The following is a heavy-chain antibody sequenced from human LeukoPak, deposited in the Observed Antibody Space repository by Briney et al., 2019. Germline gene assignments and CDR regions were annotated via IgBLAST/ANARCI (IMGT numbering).Heavy chain of an antibody. V-gene: IGHV5-51*01. Sequence: PGESLKISCKGSGYSFTSYWIGWVRQMPGKGPEWMGIIYPGDSDTRYSPSFQGQVTISADKSISTAYLQWSSLKASDTAIYYCARLSSLIRGYFDYWGQGTLVTVSS. CDR2: IYPGDSDT. D-gene: IGHD3-16*01. CDR3: ARLSSLIRGYFDY. CDR1: GYSFTSYW. J-gene: IGHJ4*02.